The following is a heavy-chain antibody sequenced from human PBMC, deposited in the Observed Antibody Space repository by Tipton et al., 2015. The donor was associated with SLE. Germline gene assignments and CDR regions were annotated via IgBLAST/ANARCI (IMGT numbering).Heavy chain of an antibody. CDR3: ARVRGAAAGYRAFDI. CDR2: IYYSGST. Sequence: TLSLTCTVSGGSISSYYWSWIRQPPGKGLEWIGSIYYSGSTYYNPSLKSRVTISVDTSKNQFSLKLSSVTAADTAVYYCARVRGAAAGYRAFDIWGQGTMVTVSS. V-gene: IGHV4-59*12. CDR1: GGSISSYY. J-gene: IGHJ3*02. D-gene: IGHD6-13*01.